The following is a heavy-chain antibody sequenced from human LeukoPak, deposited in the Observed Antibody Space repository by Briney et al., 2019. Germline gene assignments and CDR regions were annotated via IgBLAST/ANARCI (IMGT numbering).Heavy chain of an antibody. Sequence: PSETLSLTCTVSGGSVSSSTYYWGWIRQPPGKGLEWIGSIYYKGGSNYNPSLKSRVTISIDASQNQFSLELSSVTAADTAVYYCARDAVIAPGWFDPWGQGTLVTVSS. CDR2: IYYKGGS. CDR3: ARDAVIAPGWFDP. J-gene: IGHJ5*02. V-gene: IGHV4-39*07. CDR1: GGSVSSSTYY. D-gene: IGHD2-21*01.